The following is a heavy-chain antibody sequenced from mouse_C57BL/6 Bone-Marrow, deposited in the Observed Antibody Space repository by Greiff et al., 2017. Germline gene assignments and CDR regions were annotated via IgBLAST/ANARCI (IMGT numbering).Heavy chain of an antibody. CDR2: ISDGGSYT. J-gene: IGHJ3*01. CDR3: ARDRVITTVVATPAWFAY. V-gene: IGHV5-4*01. Sequence: VKLVESGGGLVKPGGSLKLSCAASGFTFSSYAMSWVRQTPEKRLEWVATISDGGSYTYYPDNVKGRFTISRDNAKNNLYLQMSHLKSEDTAMYYCARDRVITTVVATPAWFAYWGQGTLVTVSA. CDR1: GFTFSSYA. D-gene: IGHD1-1*01.